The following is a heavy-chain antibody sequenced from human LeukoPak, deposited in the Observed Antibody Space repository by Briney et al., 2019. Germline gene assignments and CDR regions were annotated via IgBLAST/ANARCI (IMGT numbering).Heavy chain of an antibody. D-gene: IGHD3/OR15-3a*01. J-gene: IGHJ4*02. CDR3: ARQTGSGLFTLP. Sequence: SETLSLTCTVSGVSISSSNSYWGWIRQPPGKGLEWIGSIYYSGNTYYNASVKSRVTISIDSSKNQFSLMLSSVTAADTAVYYCARQTGSGLFTLPGGQGTLVTVSS. CDR2: IYYSGNT. V-gene: IGHV4-39*01. CDR1: GVSISSSNSY.